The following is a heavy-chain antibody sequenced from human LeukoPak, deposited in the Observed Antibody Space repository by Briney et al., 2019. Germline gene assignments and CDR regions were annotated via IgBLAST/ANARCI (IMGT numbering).Heavy chain of an antibody. CDR1: GFTFSNYW. CDR2: LKEDGTQK. Sequence: GGSLRLSCAASGFTFSNYWMNWVRQAPGKGLEWMANLKEDGTQKLYVDSVKGRFTISRDNAKSLLYLQMNSLRAEDTAVYYCARHQLLTFGAFDIWGQGTMVTVSS. D-gene: IGHD2-2*01. CDR3: ARHQLLTFGAFDI. J-gene: IGHJ3*02. V-gene: IGHV3-7*01.